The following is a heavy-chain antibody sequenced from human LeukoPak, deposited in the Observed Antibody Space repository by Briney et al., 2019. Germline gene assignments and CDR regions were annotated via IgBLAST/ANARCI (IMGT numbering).Heavy chain of an antibody. D-gene: IGHD2-15*01. V-gene: IGHV4-59*08. J-gene: IGHJ5*02. CDR3: ARNSFVVGVDP. CDR2: IYYSGSV. Sequence: PSETLSLTCTVSGASISGSYWSWVRQSPEKGLEWIGYIYYSGSVSYNPSLKSRVTISVDTSKTQFSLKLSSVTAADTAVYYCARNSFVVGVDPWGQGTLVTVSS. CDR1: GASISGSY.